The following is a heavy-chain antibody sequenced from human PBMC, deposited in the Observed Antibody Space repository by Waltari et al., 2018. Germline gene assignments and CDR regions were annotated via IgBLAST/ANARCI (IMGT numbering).Heavy chain of an antibody. CDR1: GYTFTGHY. Sequence: QVQLVQSGAEVKKPGASVKVSCKASGYTFTGHYMHWVRQAPGQGLEWMGWINPNSGGTNYAQKFQGRVTMTRDTSISTAYMELSRLRSDDTAVYYCARDRCSSSWYGGCGWFDPWGQGTLVTVSS. J-gene: IGHJ5*02. CDR3: ARDRCSSSWYGGCGWFDP. V-gene: IGHV1-2*02. D-gene: IGHD6-13*01. CDR2: INPNSGGT.